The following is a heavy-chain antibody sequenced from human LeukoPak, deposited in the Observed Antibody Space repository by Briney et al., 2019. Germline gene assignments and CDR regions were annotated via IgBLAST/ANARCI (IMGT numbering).Heavy chain of an antibody. CDR2: IYYSGST. CDR1: GGSISSYY. Sequence: SSETLSLTCTVSGGSISSYYWSWIRQPPGKGLEWIGYIYYSGSTNYNPSLKSRVTISVDTSKNQFSLKLSSVTAADTAVYYCARVGPLRSFDYWGQGTLVTVSS. J-gene: IGHJ4*02. CDR3: ARVGPLRSFDY. V-gene: IGHV4-59*01.